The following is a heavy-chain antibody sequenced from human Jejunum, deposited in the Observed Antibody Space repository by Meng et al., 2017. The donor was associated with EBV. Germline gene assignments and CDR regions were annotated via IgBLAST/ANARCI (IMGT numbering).Heavy chain of an antibody. CDR2: INQVGST. V-gene: IGHV4-34*01. D-gene: IGHD3-3*01. J-gene: IGHJ4*02. Sequence: LPRLRERLLKPSGTTPLTGAVSGGSFGCYFWTWSRQSPGKGLDWIGEINQVGSTNYNPSLKSRVTISVDTSNIQFSLKVTSVTAADTAVYYCARSGAIIGVQGAPDYWGQGTLVTVSS. CDR1: GGSFGCYF. CDR3: ARSGAIIGVQGAPDY.